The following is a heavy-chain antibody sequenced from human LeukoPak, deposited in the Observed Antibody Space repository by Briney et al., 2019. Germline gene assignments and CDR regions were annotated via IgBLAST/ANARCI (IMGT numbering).Heavy chain of an antibody. D-gene: IGHD3-22*01. Sequence: GGSLRLSCAASGFTFDDYAMHWVRQAPGKGLEWVSLISGDGGRTHYADSVKGRFTVSRDNSKKSLYLQMKSLRTEDTALYYCAKATYHYDSSGYGTPYYWGQGTLVTVSS. CDR3: AKATYHYDSSGYGTPYY. CDR2: ISGDGGRT. J-gene: IGHJ4*02. V-gene: IGHV3-43*02. CDR1: GFTFDDYA.